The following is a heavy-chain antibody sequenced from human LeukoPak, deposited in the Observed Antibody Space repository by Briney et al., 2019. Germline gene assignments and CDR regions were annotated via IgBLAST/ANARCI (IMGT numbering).Heavy chain of an antibody. Sequence: GGSLRLSCAASGFTFSSYEMNWVRQAPGKGLEWVSYISSSGSTIYYADSVKGRFTISRDNAKNSLYLQMNSLRAEDTAVYYCARVRGDPPYYYYYMDVWGKGTTVTISS. D-gene: IGHD2-21*02. CDR1: GFTFSSYE. V-gene: IGHV3-48*03. CDR3: ARVRGDPPYYYYYMDV. CDR2: ISSSGSTI. J-gene: IGHJ6*03.